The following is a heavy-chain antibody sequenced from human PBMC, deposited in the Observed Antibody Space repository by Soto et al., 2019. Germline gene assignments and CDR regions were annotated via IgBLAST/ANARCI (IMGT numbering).Heavy chain of an antibody. Sequence: GGSLRLSCAASGFTFSNAWMSWVRQAPGKGLEWVGRIKSKTDGGTTDYAAPVKGRFTISRDDSKNTLYLQMNSLKTEDTAVYYCTTDFITMVRGVYAFDIWGQGTMVTVSS. CDR2: IKSKTDGGTT. CDR1: GFTFSNAW. D-gene: IGHD3-10*01. J-gene: IGHJ3*02. V-gene: IGHV3-15*01. CDR3: TTDFITMVRGVYAFDI.